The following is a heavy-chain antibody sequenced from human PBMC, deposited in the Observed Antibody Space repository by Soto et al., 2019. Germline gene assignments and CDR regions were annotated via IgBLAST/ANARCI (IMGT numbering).Heavy chain of an antibody. CDR3: ARMRSSSGNYVLDY. J-gene: IGHJ4*02. D-gene: IGHD1-26*01. CDR2: IDWDDDK. Sequence: GSGPTLVNPTQTLTLTCTFSGFSLSTSGMRVSWIRQPPGKALEWLARIDWDDDKFYSTSLKTRLTISKDTSKNQVVLTMTNMDPVDTATYYCARMRSSSGNYVLDYWGQGTLVTVSS. CDR1: GFSLSTSGMR. V-gene: IGHV2-70*04.